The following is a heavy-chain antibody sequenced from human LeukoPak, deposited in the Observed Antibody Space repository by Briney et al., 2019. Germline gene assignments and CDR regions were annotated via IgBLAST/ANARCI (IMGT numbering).Heavy chain of an antibody. D-gene: IGHD5-24*01. CDR3: AKDSLRDGSV. CDR2: ISSGSDYI. J-gene: IGHJ3*01. V-gene: IGHV3-21*04. CDR1: GFTLGGYT. Sequence: GGSLRLSCAASGFTLGGYTMNWVRQAPGKGLEWVSSISSGSDYIYYADSVKGRFTISRDNAKNSLYLQMNSLRAEDTALYYCAKDSLRDGSVWSQGTMVTVSS.